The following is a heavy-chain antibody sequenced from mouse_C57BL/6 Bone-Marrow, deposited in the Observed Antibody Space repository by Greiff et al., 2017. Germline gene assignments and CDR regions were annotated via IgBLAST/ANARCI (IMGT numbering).Heavy chain of an antibody. D-gene: IGHD2-3*01. V-gene: IGHV1-50*01. CDR2: IDPSDSYT. Sequence: QVQLQQPGAELVKPGASVKLSCKASGYTFTSYWMQWVKQRPGQGLEWIGEIDPSDSYTNYNQKLKGKATLTVDTSSSTAYMQLSSLTSEDSAVYYCARFGYYDAYWGQGTLVTVSA. CDR1: GYTFTSYW. CDR3: ARFGYYDAY. J-gene: IGHJ3*01.